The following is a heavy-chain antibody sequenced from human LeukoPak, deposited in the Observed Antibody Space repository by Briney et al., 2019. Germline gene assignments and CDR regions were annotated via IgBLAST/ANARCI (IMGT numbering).Heavy chain of an antibody. CDR1: GGSISNYY. D-gene: IGHD6-13*01. CDR2: IYYSGST. Sequence: SETLSLTCTVSGGSISNYYRSWIRQPPGKGLEWIGYIYYSGSTNYNPSLKSRVTISVDTSKNQFSLKLSSVTAADTAVYYCARVYYSSSYDYWYFDLWGRGTLVTVSS. CDR3: ARVYYSSSYDYWYFDL. V-gene: IGHV4-59*01. J-gene: IGHJ2*01.